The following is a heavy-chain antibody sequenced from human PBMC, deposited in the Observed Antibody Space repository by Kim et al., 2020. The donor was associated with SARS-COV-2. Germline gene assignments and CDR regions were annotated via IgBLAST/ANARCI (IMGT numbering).Heavy chain of an antibody. Sequence: AQKLQGRVTMTRDTSISAAYMELSRLRSDDTAVYYCARVVSGWPSYGMDVWGQGTTVTVSS. CDR3: ARVVSGWPSYGMDV. D-gene: IGHD6-19*01. J-gene: IGHJ6*02. V-gene: IGHV1-2*02.